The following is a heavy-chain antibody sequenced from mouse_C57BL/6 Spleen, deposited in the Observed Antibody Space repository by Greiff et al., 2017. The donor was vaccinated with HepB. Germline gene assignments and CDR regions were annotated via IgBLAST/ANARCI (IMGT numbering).Heavy chain of an antibody. CDR2: IYPGSGST. V-gene: IGHV1-55*01. D-gene: IGHD2-5*01. J-gene: IGHJ3*01. CDR3: ARSAYYSNYGFAY. CDR1: GYTFTSYW. Sequence: QVQLQQPGAELVKPGASVKMSCKASGYTFTSYWITWVKQRPGQGLEWIGDIYPGSGSTNYNEKLKSKATLTVDTSSSTAYMQLSSLTSEDSAVYYCARSAYYSNYGFAYWGQGTLVTVSA.